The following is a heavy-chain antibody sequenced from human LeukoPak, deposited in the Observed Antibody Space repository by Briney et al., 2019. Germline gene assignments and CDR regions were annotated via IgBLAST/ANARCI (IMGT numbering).Heavy chain of an antibody. Sequence: GGSLRLSCAASGFTFSSYAMSWVRQAPGKGLEWVSVIYSGGSTYYADSVKGRFTISRDNSKNTLYLQMNSLRAEDTAVYYCARVRGLPRYFDYWGQGTLVTVSS. D-gene: IGHD5-12*01. J-gene: IGHJ4*02. CDR1: GFTFSSYA. CDR3: ARVRGLPRYFDY. CDR2: IYSGGST. V-gene: IGHV3-53*01.